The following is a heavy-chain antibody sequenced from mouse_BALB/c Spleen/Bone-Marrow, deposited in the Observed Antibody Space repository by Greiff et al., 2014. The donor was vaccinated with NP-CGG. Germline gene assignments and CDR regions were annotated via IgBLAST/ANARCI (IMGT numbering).Heavy chain of an antibody. CDR2: INPYNGDT. D-gene: IGHD1-1*01. Sequence: DVKLQESGPELVKPGASVKISCKASGYSFTGYFMNWVMQSHGKSLEWIGRINPYNGDTFYNQKFKGKATLTVDKSSSTAHMELRILASEDSAVYYGARVTAGWYFDVWGPGTTVTVSS. CDR1: GYSFTGYF. CDR3: ARVTAGWYFDV. J-gene: IGHJ1*01. V-gene: IGHV1-20*02.